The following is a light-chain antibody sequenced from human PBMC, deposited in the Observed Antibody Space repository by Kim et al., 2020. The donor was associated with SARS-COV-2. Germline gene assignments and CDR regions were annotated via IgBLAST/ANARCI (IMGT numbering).Light chain of an antibody. CDR2: WAS. J-gene: IGKJ5*01. CDR3: QQYYDTPT. V-gene: IGKV4-1*01. CDR1: QTVLSISNNKNY. Sequence: DIVVTQSPDSLPVSLGKRATINCKSSQTVLSISNNKNYLAWYQHKPGQPPRLLMHWASTRESGVPDRFTGSGSGTDFTLTISGLQAEDVAVYFCQQYYDTPTFGQGTRLEIK.